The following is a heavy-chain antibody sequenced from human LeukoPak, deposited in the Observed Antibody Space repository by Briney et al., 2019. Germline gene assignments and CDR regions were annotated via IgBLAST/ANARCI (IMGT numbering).Heavy chain of an antibody. D-gene: IGHD3-10*01. Sequence: GGSLRLSCAASGFTFSSYAMHWDRQAPGKGLEWVAVISYDGSNKYYADSVKGRFTISRDNSKNTLYLQMNSLRAEDTAVYYCARDMSYYGSGSFNYWGQGTLVTVSS. CDR1: GFTFSSYA. V-gene: IGHV3-30*04. J-gene: IGHJ4*02. CDR3: ARDMSYYGSGSFNY. CDR2: ISYDGSNK.